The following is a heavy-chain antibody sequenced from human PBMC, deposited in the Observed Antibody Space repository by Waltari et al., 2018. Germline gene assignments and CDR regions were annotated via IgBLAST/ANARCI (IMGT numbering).Heavy chain of an antibody. CDR3: ATPFYNWDDPLHS. V-gene: IGHV3-23*01. Sequence: EVQLLESGGDLVQPGGSLRLSCAASGITFSNYAINWVRLAPGTGLGWVSAITVGDDTYYADSVKGRFTISRDTSKDTVHLQRNGLRAEDTAVYYCATPFYNWDDPLHSWGQGTLVTVSS. CDR2: ITVGDDT. J-gene: IGHJ4*02. CDR1: GITFSNYA. D-gene: IGHD1-20*01.